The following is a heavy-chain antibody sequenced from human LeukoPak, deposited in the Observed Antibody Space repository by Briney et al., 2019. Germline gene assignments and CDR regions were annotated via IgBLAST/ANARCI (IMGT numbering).Heavy chain of an antibody. CDR1: GGSISSYY. Sequence: SGTLSLTCTVSGGSISSYYWSWIRQPPGKGLEWIGYIHYSGSSNYNPSLKSRVTISVDTSKNQFSLKLSSVTAADTAVYYCARGRSIAVTGYWGQGTLVTVSS. CDR2: IHYSGSS. J-gene: IGHJ4*02. D-gene: IGHD6-19*01. V-gene: IGHV4-59*01. CDR3: ARGRSIAVTGY.